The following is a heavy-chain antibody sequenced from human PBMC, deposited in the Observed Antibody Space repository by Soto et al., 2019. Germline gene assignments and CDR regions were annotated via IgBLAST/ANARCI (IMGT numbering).Heavy chain of an antibody. V-gene: IGHV1-69*13. Sequence: SVKVSCKASGGTFSSYAISWVRQAPGQGLEWMGGIIPIFGTANYAQKFQGRITITADESTSTAYMELSSLRSEDTAVYYCARGARIVVVTDAIEWGYYYYGMDVWGQGTTVTVSS. CDR1: GGTFSSYA. CDR2: IIPIFGTA. CDR3: ARGARIVVVTDAIEWGYYYYGMDV. D-gene: IGHD2-2*02. J-gene: IGHJ6*02.